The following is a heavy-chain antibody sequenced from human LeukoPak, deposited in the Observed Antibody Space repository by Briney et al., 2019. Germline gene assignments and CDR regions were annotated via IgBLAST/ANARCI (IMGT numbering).Heavy chain of an antibody. D-gene: IGHD1-14*01. CDR3: AKDLGTPEGDAFDI. J-gene: IGHJ3*02. CDR1: GFTFSSYA. Sequence: PGGSLRLSCAASGFTFSSYAMHWVRQTPGKGLEWVAVISYDGSNKYYADSVKGRFTISRDNSKNTLYLQMNSLRAEDTAVYYCAKDLGTPEGDAFDIWGQGTMVTVSS. CDR2: ISYDGSNK. V-gene: IGHV3-30*04.